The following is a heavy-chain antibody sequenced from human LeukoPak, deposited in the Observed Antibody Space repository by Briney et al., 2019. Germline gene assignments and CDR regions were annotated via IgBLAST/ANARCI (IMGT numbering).Heavy chain of an antibody. J-gene: IGHJ5*02. CDR2: IYYSGST. Sequence: PSETLSLTCTVSGGSVSSGSYYWSWIRQPPGKGLEWIGYIYYSGSTNYNPSLKSRVTISVDTSKNQFSLKLSSVTAADTAVYYCARGMRVVAAWSPSYWFDPWGQGTLVTVSS. CDR3: ARGMRVVAAWSPSYWFDP. V-gene: IGHV4-61*01. CDR1: GGSVSSGSYY. D-gene: IGHD2-15*01.